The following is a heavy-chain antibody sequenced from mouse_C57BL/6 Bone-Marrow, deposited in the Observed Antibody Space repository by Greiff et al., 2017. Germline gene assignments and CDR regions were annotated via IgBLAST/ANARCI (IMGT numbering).Heavy chain of an antibody. Sequence: EVKLQQSGPELVKPGASVKISCKASGYTFTDYYMNWVKQSHGKSLEWIGDINPNNGGTSYNQKFKGKATLTVDKSSSTAYMELRSLTSEDSAVYYCARYRDWYYAMDYWGQGTSVTVSS. CDR2: INPNNGGT. J-gene: IGHJ4*01. V-gene: IGHV1-26*01. D-gene: IGHD3-1*01. CDR3: ARYRDWYYAMDY. CDR1: GYTFTDYY.